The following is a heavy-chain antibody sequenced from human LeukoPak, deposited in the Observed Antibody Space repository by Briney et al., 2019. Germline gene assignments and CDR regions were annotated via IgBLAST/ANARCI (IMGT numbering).Heavy chain of an antibody. J-gene: IGHJ1*01. Sequence: SETLSLTCTVSGGSISSYYWSWIRQPPGKGLEWIGYIYYSGSTNYNPSLKSRVTISVDTSKNQFSLKLSSVTAADTAVYYCARPLTIFGVAPFRHWGQGTLVTVSS. CDR1: GGSISSYY. V-gene: IGHV4-59*01. CDR3: ARPLTIFGVAPFRH. CDR2: IYYSGST. D-gene: IGHD3-3*01.